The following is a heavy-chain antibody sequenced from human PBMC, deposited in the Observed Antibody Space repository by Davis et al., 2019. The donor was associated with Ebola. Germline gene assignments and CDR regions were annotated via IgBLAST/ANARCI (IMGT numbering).Heavy chain of an antibody. D-gene: IGHD3-3*01. J-gene: IGHJ6*02. Sequence: MPSETLSLTCAVSGGSISSGGYSWSWIRQPPGKGLEWIGYIYHSGSTYYNPSLKSRVTISVDTSKNQFSLKLSSVTAADTAVYYCARDGHTIFDYYYGMDVWGQGTTVTVSS. V-gene: IGHV4-30-2*05. CDR1: GGSISSGGYS. CDR3: ARDGHTIFDYYYGMDV. CDR2: IYHSGST.